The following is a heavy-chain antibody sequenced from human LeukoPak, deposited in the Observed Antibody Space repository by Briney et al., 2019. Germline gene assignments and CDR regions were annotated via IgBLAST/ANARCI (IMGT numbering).Heavy chain of an antibody. CDR3: ARDDCSSTSCYNFDY. Sequence: PSETLSLTCTVSGGSISSSSYYWGWIRQPPGKGLEWIGSIYYSGSTYYNPSLKSRVTISVDTSKNQFSLKLSSVTAADTAVYYCARDDCSSTSCYNFDYWGQGTLVTVSS. V-gene: IGHV4-39*07. CDR1: GGSISSSSYY. D-gene: IGHD2-2*02. CDR2: IYYSGST. J-gene: IGHJ4*02.